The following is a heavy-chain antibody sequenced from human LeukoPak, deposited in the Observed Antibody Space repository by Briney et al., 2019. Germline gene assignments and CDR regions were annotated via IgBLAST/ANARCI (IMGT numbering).Heavy chain of an antibody. CDR1: GGSISSTKW. Sequence: PSGTLSLTCGVSGGSISSTKWWSCVRQPPGQGLEWIGEISLSGVTNYNPSLKSRVTMSLDRPKNHLSLTLTSVTAADTAVYYCSRESGAFSPFGYWGQGTLVTVSS. CDR2: ISLSGVT. V-gene: IGHV4-4*02. CDR3: SRESGAFSPFGY. J-gene: IGHJ4*02. D-gene: IGHD1-26*01.